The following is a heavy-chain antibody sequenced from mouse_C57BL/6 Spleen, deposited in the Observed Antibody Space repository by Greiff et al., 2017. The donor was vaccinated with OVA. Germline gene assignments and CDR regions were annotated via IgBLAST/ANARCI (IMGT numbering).Heavy chain of an antibody. J-gene: IGHJ2*01. CDR3: ARDLSDGYYFDY. V-gene: IGHV3-6*01. CDR2: ISYDGSN. D-gene: IGHD2-3*01. Sequence: VQLKESGPGLVKPSQSLSLTCSVTGYSITSGYYWNWIRQFPGNKLEWMGYISYDGSNNYNPSLKNRISITRDTSKNQFFLKLNSVTTEDTATYYCARDLSDGYYFDYWGQGTTLTVSS. CDR1: GYSITSGYY.